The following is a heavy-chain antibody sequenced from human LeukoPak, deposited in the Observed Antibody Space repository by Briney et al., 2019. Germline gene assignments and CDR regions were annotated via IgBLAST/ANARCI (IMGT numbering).Heavy chain of an antibody. CDR1: GITFGNNW. V-gene: IGHV3-74*01. J-gene: IGHJ5*02. Sequence: GGSLRLSCAASGITFGNNWMHRVRQGPGKGLVWISRINSDGGGAIYADSVKGRFTVSRDNAKDTLYLQMNSLRAEDTAVYYCARDVPHNWFDTWGQGTLVTVSS. CDR3: ARDVPHNWFDT. CDR2: INSDGGGA.